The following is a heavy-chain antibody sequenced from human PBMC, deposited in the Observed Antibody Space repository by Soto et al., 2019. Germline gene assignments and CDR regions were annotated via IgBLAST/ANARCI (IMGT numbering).Heavy chain of an antibody. Sequence: ASVKVSCKASGYTFTGYYMHWVRQAPGQGLEWMGWINPNSGGTNYAQKFQGWVTMTRDTSISTAYMELSRLRSDDTAVYYCARERLRGIYYYYGMDVWGQGTTVTVSS. J-gene: IGHJ6*02. CDR2: INPNSGGT. CDR1: GYTFTGYY. D-gene: IGHD4-17*01. V-gene: IGHV1-2*04. CDR3: ARERLRGIYYYYGMDV.